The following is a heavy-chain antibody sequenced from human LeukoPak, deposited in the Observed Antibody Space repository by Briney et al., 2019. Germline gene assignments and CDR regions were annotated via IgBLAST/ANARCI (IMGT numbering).Heavy chain of an antibody. CDR3: ARGITIFGVVMGFDY. D-gene: IGHD3-3*01. Sequence: ASVKVSCKVSGYTLTELSMHWVRQAPGKGLEWMGGFDPEDGETIYAQKFQGRVTMTRDTSISTAYMELSRLRSDDTAVYYCARGITIFGVVMGFDYWGQGTLVTVSS. V-gene: IGHV1-24*01. J-gene: IGHJ4*02. CDR1: GYTLTELS. CDR2: FDPEDGET.